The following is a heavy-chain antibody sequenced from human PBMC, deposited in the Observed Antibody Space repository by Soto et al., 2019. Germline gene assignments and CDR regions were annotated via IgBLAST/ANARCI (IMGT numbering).Heavy chain of an antibody. CDR1: RDTFNKYA. J-gene: IGHJ6*02. CDR3: ARGETYLGV. V-gene: IGHV1-69*01. CDR2: IIPIFSSR. Sequence: QVQLVQSGAEVKKPGSSVKVSCKTSRDTFNKYAFNWVRQAPGQGLEWMGWIIPIFSSRNYAEKCQGRVTITADDSTSTADMELRSLSFEHTAVYYCARGETYLGVWGQGTTVTVSS.